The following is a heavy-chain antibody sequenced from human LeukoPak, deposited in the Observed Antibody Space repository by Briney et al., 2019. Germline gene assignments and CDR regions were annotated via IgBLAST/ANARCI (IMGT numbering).Heavy chain of an antibody. CDR2: FGISGTI. J-gene: IGHJ4*02. Sequence: TTGGSLRLSCAASGFTVSTYDMHWVRQAPGEGPEWIAYFGISGTIYYADSVRGRFTISRDSAKNSLHFEMNSLRVDDTAIYYCAGYGFYPYWGQGTPVTVSS. D-gene: IGHD5-18*01. CDR1: GFTVSTYD. V-gene: IGHV3-69-1*01. CDR3: AGYGFYPY.